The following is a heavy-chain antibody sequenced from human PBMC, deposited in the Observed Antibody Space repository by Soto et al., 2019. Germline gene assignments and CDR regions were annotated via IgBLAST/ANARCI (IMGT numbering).Heavy chain of an antibody. Sequence: GGSLRLSCAASGFTFSSYAMSWVRQAPGKGLEWVSAISGSGGSTYYADSVKGRFTISRDNSKNTLYLQMNSLRAEDTAVYYCAKDQEEPRPAPYSFDYWGQGTLVTVSS. J-gene: IGHJ4*02. CDR1: GFTFSSYA. CDR2: ISGSGGST. V-gene: IGHV3-23*01. CDR3: AKDQEEPRPAPYSFDY. D-gene: IGHD2-2*01.